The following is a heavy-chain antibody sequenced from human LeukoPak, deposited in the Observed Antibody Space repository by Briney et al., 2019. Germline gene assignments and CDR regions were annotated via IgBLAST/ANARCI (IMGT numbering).Heavy chain of an antibody. V-gene: IGHV3-7*01. J-gene: IGHJ5*02. CDR2: IKQDGSEK. CDR1: GFTISDYW. CDR3: VRDGGTDWYDP. D-gene: IGHD3-16*01. Sequence: GGSLRLSCAASGFTISDYWMTWVRQAPGKGLEWVANIKQDGSEKTYVDSVKGRFTISRDNAKNSIFLQMNSLRVEDMAMYYCVRDGGTDWYDPWGQGTLVSVST.